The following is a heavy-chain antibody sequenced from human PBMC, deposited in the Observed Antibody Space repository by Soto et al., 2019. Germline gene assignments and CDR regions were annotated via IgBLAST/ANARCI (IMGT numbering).Heavy chain of an antibody. V-gene: IGHV1-18*01. Sequence: ASVKVSCKASGYTFTSYGISWVRQAPGQGLEWMGWISAYNGNTNYAQKLQGRVTMTTDTSTSTAYMELRSLRSDDTAVYYCAREPPEPGTAMVPPDYWGQGTLVTVS. CDR2: ISAYNGNT. J-gene: IGHJ4*02. CDR3: AREPPEPGTAMVPPDY. D-gene: IGHD5-18*01. CDR1: GYTFTSYG.